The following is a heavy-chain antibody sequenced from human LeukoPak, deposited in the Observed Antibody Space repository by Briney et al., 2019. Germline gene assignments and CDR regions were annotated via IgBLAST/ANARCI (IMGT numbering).Heavy chain of an antibody. Sequence: PSETLSLTCTVSGGSISSGSYYSSWIRQPAGKGLEWIGRIYTSGSTNYNPSLKSRVTISVDTSKNQFSLKLSSVTAADTAVYYCARDPPGGGWYFDLWGRGTLVTVSS. CDR3: ARDPPGGGWYFDL. V-gene: IGHV4-61*02. D-gene: IGHD3-16*01. CDR1: GGSISSGSYY. J-gene: IGHJ2*01. CDR2: IYTSGST.